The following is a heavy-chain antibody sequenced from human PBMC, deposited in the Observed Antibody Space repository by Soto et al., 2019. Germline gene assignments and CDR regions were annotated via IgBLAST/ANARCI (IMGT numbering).Heavy chain of an antibody. CDR2: ISGSGGST. Sequence: PGGSLRLSCAASGFTFSSYAMSWVRQAPGKGLEWVSAISGSGGSTYYADSVKGRFTISRDNSKNTLYLQMSSLRAEDTAVYYCAKVKGGWWELPENRSPDYWGQGTLVTVSS. J-gene: IGHJ4*02. CDR3: AKVKGGWWELPENRSPDY. D-gene: IGHD1-26*01. V-gene: IGHV3-23*01. CDR1: GFTFSSYA.